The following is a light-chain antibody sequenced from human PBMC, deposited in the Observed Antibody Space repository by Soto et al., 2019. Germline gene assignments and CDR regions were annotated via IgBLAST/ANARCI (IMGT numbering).Light chain of an antibody. J-gene: IGLJ3*02. CDR1: SSDVGAYTF. V-gene: IGLV2-8*01. CDR2: EVT. CDR3: SSYAGSNFWV. Sequence: QSALTQPPSASGSPGQSVTISCTGTSSDVGAYTFVSWYQQHPGKAPKLIIYEVTKRPSGVPDRFSGSKSGNTASLTVSGLQAEDEADYYCSSYAGSNFWVFGGGTKVTVL.